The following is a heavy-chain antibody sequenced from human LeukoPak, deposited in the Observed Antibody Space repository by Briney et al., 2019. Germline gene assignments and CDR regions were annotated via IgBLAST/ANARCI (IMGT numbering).Heavy chain of an antibody. V-gene: IGHV5-51*01. CDR1: GYSFTSYW. J-gene: IGHJ6*02. CDR3: ARPSGVDYGDYVGGMDV. D-gene: IGHD4-17*01. CDR2: IYPGDSDT. Sequence: GESLKISCQGSGYSFTSYWIGWVRQMPGKGLEWMGIIYPGDSDTRYSPSFQGQVTISADKSISTAYLQWSSLKASDTAMYYCARPSGVDYGDYVGGMDVWGQGTTVTVSS.